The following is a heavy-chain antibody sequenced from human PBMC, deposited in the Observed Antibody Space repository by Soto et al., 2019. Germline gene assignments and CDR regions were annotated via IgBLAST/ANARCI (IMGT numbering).Heavy chain of an antibody. J-gene: IGHJ5*02. CDR1: GFTFSSYG. Sequence: QSGGSLRLSCAASGFTFSSYGMHWVRQAPGKGLEWVAVISYDGSNKYYADSVKGRFTISRDNSKNTLYLQMNSLRAEDTAVYYCAKGRYDSSGYYGFDPWGQGTLVTVS. D-gene: IGHD3-22*01. V-gene: IGHV3-30*18. CDR2: ISYDGSNK. CDR3: AKGRYDSSGYYGFDP.